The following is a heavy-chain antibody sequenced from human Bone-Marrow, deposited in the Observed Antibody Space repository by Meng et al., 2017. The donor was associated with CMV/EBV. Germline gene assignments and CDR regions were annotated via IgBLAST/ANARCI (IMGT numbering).Heavy chain of an antibody. CDR2: MPFDGSDK. CDR3: AKDPSRLEWSPTADY. Sequence: GGSLRLSCAASGFTFSDFGMHWVRQAPGKGLEWVAFMPFDGSDKYYADSVKGRFTISRDNSRNTLYLQMNSLRAEDTAVYYCAKDPSRLEWSPTADYWGQGTLVTVSS. CDR1: GFTFSDFG. J-gene: IGHJ4*02. V-gene: IGHV3-30*02. D-gene: IGHD3-3*01.